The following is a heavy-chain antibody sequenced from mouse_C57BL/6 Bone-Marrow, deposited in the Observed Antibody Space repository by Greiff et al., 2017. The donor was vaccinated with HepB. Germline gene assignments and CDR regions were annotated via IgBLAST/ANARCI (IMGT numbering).Heavy chain of an antibody. J-gene: IGHJ4*01. CDR3: ARGWAMDY. V-gene: IGHV1-80*01. Sequence: VKLVESGAELVKPGASVKISCKASGYAFSSYWMNWVKQRPGKGLEWIGQIYPGDGDTNYNGKFKGKATLTADKSSSTAYMQLSSLTSEDSAVYFCARGWAMDYWGQGTSVTVSS. CDR2: IYPGDGDT. CDR1: GYAFSSYW.